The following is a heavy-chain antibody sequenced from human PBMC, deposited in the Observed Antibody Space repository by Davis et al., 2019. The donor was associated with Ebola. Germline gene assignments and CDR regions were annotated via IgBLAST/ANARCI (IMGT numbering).Heavy chain of an antibody. CDR1: VYTFIRYG. Sequence: SVPVPRLACVYTFIRYGLSRLRQAPGYGLEGMGWISAYNGNTNYAQKLQGRVTMTTDTSTSTAYMELRSMRSDGTAVYYCAGGTMVRGVYYYGMEVWGQGTTVTVSS. CDR2: ISAYNGNT. J-gene: IGHJ6*02. CDR3: AGGTMVRGVYYYGMEV. D-gene: IGHD3-10*01. V-gene: IGHV1-18*01.